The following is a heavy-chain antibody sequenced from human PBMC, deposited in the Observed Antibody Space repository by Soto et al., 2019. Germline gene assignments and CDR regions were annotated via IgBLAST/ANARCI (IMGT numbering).Heavy chain of an antibody. Sequence: EVQLLESGGGLVPPGGSPRLSCAASGFTFSSYTMNWVRQAPGKGLEWVSAITSSGGTTYYADSVKGRSTVSRDNSENTLYLQMNSLRAEDTAEYYCAKDRGGRAIFGVVIIDGMDVWGQGTTVTVSS. V-gene: IGHV3-23*01. CDR1: GFTFSSYT. CDR2: ITSSGGTT. J-gene: IGHJ6*02. D-gene: IGHD3-3*01. CDR3: AKDRGGRAIFGVVIIDGMDV.